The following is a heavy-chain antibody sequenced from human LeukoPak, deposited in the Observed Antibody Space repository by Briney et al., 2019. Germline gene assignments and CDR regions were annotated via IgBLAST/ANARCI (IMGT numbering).Heavy chain of an antibody. CDR3: AKGILELRA. V-gene: IGHV3-30-3*01. CDR1: GFTFSSYA. J-gene: IGHJ5*02. Sequence: GGSLRLSCAASGFTFSSYAMHWVRQAPGKGLEWVAVISYDGSNKYYADSVKGRFTISRDNSKNTLYLQMNSLRAEDTAVYYCAKGILELRAWGQGTLVTVSS. CDR2: ISYDGSNK. D-gene: IGHD1-7*01.